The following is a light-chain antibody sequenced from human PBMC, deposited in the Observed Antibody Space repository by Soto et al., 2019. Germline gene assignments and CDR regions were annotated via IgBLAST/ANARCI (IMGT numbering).Light chain of an antibody. CDR3: QQYGSSRWT. V-gene: IGKV3-20*01. J-gene: IGKJ1*01. CDR2: GAS. Sequence: EMVLTQSPGSLSLSPGERATLSCRASQSVSNNYLAWYQQKPGQAPRLLVYGASRRATGIPDRFSGSGSGTDFTLTISRLEPEDFAVYYCQQYGSSRWTFGQGTKVDNK. CDR1: QSVSNNY.